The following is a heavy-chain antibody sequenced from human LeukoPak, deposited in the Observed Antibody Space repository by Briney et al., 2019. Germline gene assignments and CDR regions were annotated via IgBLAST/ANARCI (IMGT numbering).Heavy chain of an antibody. Sequence: ASVKVSCKASGYTFTSYDINWVRQATGQGLEWMGWMNPNSGNTGYAQKFQGRVTMTRNTSISTAYMELSSLRSEDTAVYYCARGGYTRGEIDYWGQGTLVTVSS. V-gene: IGHV1-8*01. J-gene: IGHJ4*02. D-gene: IGHD5-18*01. CDR3: ARGGYTRGEIDY. CDR2: MNPNSGNT. CDR1: GYTFTSYD.